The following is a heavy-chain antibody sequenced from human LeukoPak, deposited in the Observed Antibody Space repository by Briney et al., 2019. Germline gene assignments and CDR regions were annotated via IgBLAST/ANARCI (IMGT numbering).Heavy chain of an antibody. CDR3: ARDRGSYDFWSGYYTHYFDY. V-gene: IGHV3-21*01. CDR1: GFTFSSYS. Sequence: PGGSLRLSCAASGFTFSSYSMNWVRQAPGKGLEWVSSISSSSSYIYYADSVKGRFTISRDNAKNSLYLQMNSLRAEDTAVYDCARDRGSYDFWSGYYTHYFDYWGQGTLVTVSS. J-gene: IGHJ4*02. D-gene: IGHD3-3*01. CDR2: ISSSSSYI.